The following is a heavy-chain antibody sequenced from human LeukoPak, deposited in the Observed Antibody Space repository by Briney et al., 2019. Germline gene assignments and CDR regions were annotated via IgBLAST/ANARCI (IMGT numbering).Heavy chain of an antibody. CDR3: AKRRHVWELPPSSD. D-gene: IGHD1-26*01. CDR2: IYYSGST. CDR1: GGSISSSSYY. Sequence: PSETLSLTCTVSGGSISSSSYYWGWIRQPPGKGLEWIGSIYYSGSTYYNPSLKSRVTISVDTSKNQFSLKLSSVTAADTAVYYCAKRRHVWELPPSSDWGQGTLVTVSS. J-gene: IGHJ4*02. V-gene: IGHV4-39*07.